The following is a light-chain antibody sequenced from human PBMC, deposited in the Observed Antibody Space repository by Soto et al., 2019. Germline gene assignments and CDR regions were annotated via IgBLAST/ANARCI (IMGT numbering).Light chain of an antibody. V-gene: IGKV3-11*01. Sequence: EIVLTQSPATLSLSPGERATLSCRASQSVSSQLAWYQQKPGQAPRLLIYDASNRAPGIPARFSGSGSGTGFTLTISSLEPEDFPVDYCHQRSNWPRTFGQGTKAEIK. J-gene: IGKJ1*01. CDR2: DAS. CDR1: QSVSSQ. CDR3: HQRSNWPRT.